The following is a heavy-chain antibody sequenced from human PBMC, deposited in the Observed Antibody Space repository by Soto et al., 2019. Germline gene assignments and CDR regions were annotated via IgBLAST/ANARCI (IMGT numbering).Heavy chain of an antibody. V-gene: IGHV4-61*01. CDR1: GGSVSSGSYY. D-gene: IGHD3-22*01. CDR2: IYYSGST. J-gene: IGHJ4*02. Sequence: QVQLQESGPGLVKPSETLSLTCTVSGGSVSSGSYYWSWIRQPPGKGLEWIGYIYYSGSTNYNPSLKSRVTISVDTSKNQFSLKLSSVTAADTAVYYCARAGEAGDSSGYYSDYWGQGTLVTVSS. CDR3: ARAGEAGDSSGYYSDY.